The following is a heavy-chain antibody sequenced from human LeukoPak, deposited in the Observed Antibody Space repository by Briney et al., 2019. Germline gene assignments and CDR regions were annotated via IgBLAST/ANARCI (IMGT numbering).Heavy chain of an antibody. CDR3: ARENGLGAYYFDY. CDR2: ISSSSSTI. J-gene: IGHJ4*02. Sequence: GGSLRLSCAASGFTFRKYAMSWVRQTPGKGLEWVSYISSSSSTIYYSDSVRGRFTISRDNAKNSLYLQMNSLRAEDTAVYYCARENGLGAYYFDYWGQGILVTVSS. V-gene: IGHV3-48*01. D-gene: IGHD3-16*01. CDR1: GFTFRKYA.